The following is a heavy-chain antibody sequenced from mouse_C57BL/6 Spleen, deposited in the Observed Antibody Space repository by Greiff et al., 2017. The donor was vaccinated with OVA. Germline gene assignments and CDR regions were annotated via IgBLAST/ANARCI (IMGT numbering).Heavy chain of an antibody. CDR3: ERQGSTTVVAPPWFAY. CDR2: ISSGSSTI. V-gene: IGHV5-17*01. D-gene: IGHD1-1*01. J-gene: IGHJ3*01. Sequence: EVKVVESGGGLVKPGGSLKLSCAASGFTFSDYGMHWVRQAPETGLEWVAYISSGSSTIYYADTVKGRFTISRDNAKNTLFLQMTSLRSEDKAMYYCERQGSTTVVAPPWFAYWGQGTLVTVSA. CDR1: GFTFSDYG.